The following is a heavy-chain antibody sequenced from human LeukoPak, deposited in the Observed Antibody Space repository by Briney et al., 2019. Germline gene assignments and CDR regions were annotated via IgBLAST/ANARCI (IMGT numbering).Heavy chain of an antibody. D-gene: IGHD2-2*01. Sequence: GESLKISCKGSGYSFTSYWISWVRQMPGKGLEWMGRIDPSDSYTNYSPSFQGHVTISADKSISTAYLQWSSLKASDTAMYYCARQVVVPAALEDYWGQGTLVTVSS. J-gene: IGHJ4*02. V-gene: IGHV5-10-1*01. CDR2: IDPSDSYT. CDR3: ARQVVVPAALEDY. CDR1: GYSFTSYW.